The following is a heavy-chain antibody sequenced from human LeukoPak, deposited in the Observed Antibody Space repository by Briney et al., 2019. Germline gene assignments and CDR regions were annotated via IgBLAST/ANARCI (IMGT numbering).Heavy chain of an antibody. V-gene: IGHV3-23*01. CDR2: ISGSGGST. CDR3: ANDGAYYDSSTDAFDI. D-gene: IGHD3-22*01. Sequence: GGSLRLSCAASGFTFSSYGMSWVRQAPGKGLEWVSAISGSGGSTYYADSVKGRFAISRDNSKNTLYLQMNSLRAEDTAVYYCANDGAYYDSSTDAFDIWGQGTMVTVSS. J-gene: IGHJ3*02. CDR1: GFTFSSYG.